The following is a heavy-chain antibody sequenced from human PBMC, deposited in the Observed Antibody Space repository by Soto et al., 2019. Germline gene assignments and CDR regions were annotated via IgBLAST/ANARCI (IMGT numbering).Heavy chain of an antibody. V-gene: IGHV3-49*04. Sequence: PGGSLRLSCTASGFTFGDYAMSWVRQAPGKGLEWVGFIRSKGSGGTSEYAASVKGRFTFSGDDSKSIAYLQMNSLKIEDTAVYYCTRDQPITPWGQGTMVTVSS. CDR2: IRSKGSGGTS. D-gene: IGHD3-10*01. CDR3: TRDQPITP. J-gene: IGHJ3*01. CDR1: GFTFGDYA.